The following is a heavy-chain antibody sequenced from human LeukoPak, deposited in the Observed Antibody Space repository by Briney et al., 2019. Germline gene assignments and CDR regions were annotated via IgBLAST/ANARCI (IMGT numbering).Heavy chain of an antibody. CDR2: INHSGST. CDR1: GGSFSGYY. CDR3: ARLYNWFDP. J-gene: IGHJ5*02. V-gene: IGHV4-34*01. Sequence: SETLSLTCAVYGGSFSGYYRSWIRQPPGKGLEWIGEINHSGSTNYNPSLKSRVTISVDTSKNQFSLKLSSVTAADTAVYYCARLYNWFDPWGQGTLVTVSS.